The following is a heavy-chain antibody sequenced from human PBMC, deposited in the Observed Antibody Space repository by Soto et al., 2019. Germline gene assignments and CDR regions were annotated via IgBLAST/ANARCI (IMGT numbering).Heavy chain of an antibody. V-gene: IGHV3-15*01. CDR3: VWNTRAEVLGR. CDR1: GITFKDAW. D-gene: IGHD1-1*01. J-gene: IGHJ4*02. Sequence: EVQLVESGGGLGMPGGSLRLSCLVSGITFKDAWMSWVRQAPGKGLDWVARIKSYGSGGTTDYTQAVKGRFTISRDDSQSTVHLQMNSLRNEDTAVYFCVWNTRAEVLGRWGQGTLVTVSS. CDR2: IKSYGSGGTT.